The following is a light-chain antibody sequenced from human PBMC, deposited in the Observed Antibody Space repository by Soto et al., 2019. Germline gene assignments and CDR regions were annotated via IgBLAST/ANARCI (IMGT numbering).Light chain of an antibody. V-gene: IGLV1-51*01. CDR3: GSWDSSLSADV. Sequence: LTQPLSVSGSPGMTVTISCSGSSSNIGGNSVSWYQQLPGTAPKLLIYDDDKRPSGIPDRFSGSKSGTSATLGITGFQTGDEADYYCGSWDSSLSADVFATGTKVTVL. CDR2: DDD. CDR1: SSNIGGNS. J-gene: IGLJ1*01.